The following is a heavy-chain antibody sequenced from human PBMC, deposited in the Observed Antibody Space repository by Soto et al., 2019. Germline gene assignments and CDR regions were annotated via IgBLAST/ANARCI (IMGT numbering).Heavy chain of an antibody. J-gene: IGHJ4*02. V-gene: IGHV1-69*13. Sequence: SVKVCCKASGGTFSSYAISWVRQAPGQGLEWMGGIIPIFGTANYAQKFQGRVTITADESTSTAYMELSSLRSEDTAVYYCARDSAESGYSYAPMGAFFDYWGQGTLVTVSS. CDR2: IIPIFGTA. CDR3: ARDSAESGYSYAPMGAFFDY. D-gene: IGHD5-18*01. CDR1: GGTFSSYA.